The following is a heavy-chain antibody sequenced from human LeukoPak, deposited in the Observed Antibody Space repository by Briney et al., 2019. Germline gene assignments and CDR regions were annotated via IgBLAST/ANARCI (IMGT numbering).Heavy chain of an antibody. CDR1: GYSISSGYY. V-gene: IGHV4-38-2*01. CDR3: ARHRYYYDTSGYAFDC. Sequence: PSETLSLTCAVSGYSISSGYYWGWIQQPPGKGLEWIGSIYHSGSTYYNPSLKSRVTISVDTSKNQFSLKLNSVTAADTAVYYCARHRYYYDTSGYAFDCWGQGTLVTVSS. CDR2: IYHSGST. J-gene: IGHJ4*02. D-gene: IGHD3-22*01.